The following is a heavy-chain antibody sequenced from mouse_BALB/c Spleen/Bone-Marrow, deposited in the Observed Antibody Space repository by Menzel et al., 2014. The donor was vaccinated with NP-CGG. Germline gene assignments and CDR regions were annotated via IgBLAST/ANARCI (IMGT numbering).Heavy chain of an antibody. CDR2: ISNGGGST. CDR1: GFTFSDYY. V-gene: IGHV5-12*02. J-gene: IGHJ4*01. Sequence: EVKLVESGGGLVQPGGSLKLSCATSGFTFSDYYVYWVRQTPEKRLEWVAYISNGGGSTYYPDTVKGRFTISRDNAKNTLYLQMSRLKSEDIAMYYCARGGIYYGMDYWGQGTSVTVSS. CDR3: ARGGIYYGMDY.